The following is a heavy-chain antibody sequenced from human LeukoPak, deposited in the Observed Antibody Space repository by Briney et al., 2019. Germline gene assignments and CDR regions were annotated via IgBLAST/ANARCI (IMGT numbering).Heavy chain of an antibody. J-gene: IGHJ4*02. CDR2: INPNSGGT. CDR1: GYTFTGYY. D-gene: IGHD3-22*01. Sequence: GASVKVSCKASGYTFTGYYMHWLRQAPGQGLEWMGWINPNSGGTNYAQKFQGWVTMTRDTSISTAYMELSRLRSDDTAVYYCARDHDSSALDYWGQGTLVTVSS. CDR3: ARDHDSSALDY. V-gene: IGHV1-2*04.